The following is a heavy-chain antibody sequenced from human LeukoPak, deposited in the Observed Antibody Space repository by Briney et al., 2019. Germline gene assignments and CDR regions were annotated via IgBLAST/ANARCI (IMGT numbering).Heavy chain of an antibody. CDR1: GGSISSGDYY. CDR3: ARETTGCSSTSCPFDY. D-gene: IGHD2-2*01. V-gene: IGHV4-30-4*01. CDR2: IYYSGST. Sequence: PSETLSLTCTVSGGSISSGDYYWSWLRQPPGKGLEWIGYIYYSGSTYYNPSLKSRVTISVDASKNQFSLKLSSVTAADTAVYYCARETTGCSSTSCPFDYWGQGTLVTVSS. J-gene: IGHJ4*02.